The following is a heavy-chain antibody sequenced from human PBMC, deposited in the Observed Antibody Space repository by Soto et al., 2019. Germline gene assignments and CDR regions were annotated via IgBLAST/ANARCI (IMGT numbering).Heavy chain of an antibody. Sequence: QVQLVQSGAEVKKPGSSVKVSCKASGGTFSSYAISWVRQTPGQGLEWMGGIIPIFGTANYAQKFQGRVTITADESTSTAYMELSSLRSEDTAVYYCARDGGDSGSYYYYYGMDVWGQGTTVTVSS. V-gene: IGHV1-69*01. CDR1: GGTFSSYA. J-gene: IGHJ6*02. CDR3: ARDGGDSGSYYYYYGMDV. CDR2: IIPIFGTA. D-gene: IGHD1-26*01.